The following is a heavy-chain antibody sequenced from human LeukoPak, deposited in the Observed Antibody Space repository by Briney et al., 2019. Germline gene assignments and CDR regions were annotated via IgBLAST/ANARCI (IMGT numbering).Heavy chain of an antibody. D-gene: IGHD3-3*01. CDR3: ARDRSYDFWSGRRLMDV. Sequence: SETLSLTCTVSGGSISSYYWSWIRQPPGKGLEWIGYIYYSGSTNYNPSLKSRVTISVDTSKNQFSLKLSSVTAADTAVYYCARDRSYDFWSGRRLMDVWGKGTTVTVSS. CDR1: GGSISSYY. J-gene: IGHJ6*03. CDR2: IYYSGST. V-gene: IGHV4-59*01.